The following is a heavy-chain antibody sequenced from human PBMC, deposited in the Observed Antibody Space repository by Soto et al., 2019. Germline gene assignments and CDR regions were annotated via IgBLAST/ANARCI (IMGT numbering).Heavy chain of an antibody. CDR2: ISAYNGNT. D-gene: IGHD2-15*01. CDR3: ARSSGGCSGGSCYLNWFDP. CDR1: GYTFTSYG. V-gene: IGHV1-18*01. Sequence: ASVKVSCKASGYTFTSYGISWVRQAPGQGLEWMGWISAYNGNTNYAQKLQGRVTMTTDTSTSTAYMELRSLRSDDTAVYYCARSSGGCSGGSCYLNWFDPWGQGTLVTVSS. J-gene: IGHJ5*02.